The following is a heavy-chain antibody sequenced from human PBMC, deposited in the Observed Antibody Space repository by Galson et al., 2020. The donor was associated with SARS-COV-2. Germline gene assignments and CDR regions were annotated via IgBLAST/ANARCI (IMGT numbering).Heavy chain of an antibody. D-gene: IGHD2-21*02. CDR1: GFTFSSYA. Sequence: GESLKISCAATGFTFSSYAMHWVRQAPGKGLEWVAVISYDGSIKYYADSVKGRFTISRDNSKNTLYLQVNSLRAEDTALYYCARDPGVLVTGNFDYWGQGTLVTVSS. CDR3: ARDPGVLVTGNFDY. J-gene: IGHJ4*02. V-gene: IGHV3-30-3*01. CDR2: ISYDGSIK.